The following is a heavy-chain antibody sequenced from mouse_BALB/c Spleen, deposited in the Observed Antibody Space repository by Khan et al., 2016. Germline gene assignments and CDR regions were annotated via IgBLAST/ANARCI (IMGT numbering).Heavy chain of an antibody. CDR3: ANWDCYFDV. CDR2: IDPANGNT. J-gene: IGHJ1*01. V-gene: IGHV14-3*02. Sequence: VQLQQSGAELVKPGASVKLSCTASGFNIKDTYMHWVKQRPEQGLEWIGRIDPANGNTKYDPKFQGKATITADTSSNTAYMQLSSLTSEDTAVYYRANWDCYFDVWGAGTTVTTSS. D-gene: IGHD4-1*01. CDR1: GFNIKDTY.